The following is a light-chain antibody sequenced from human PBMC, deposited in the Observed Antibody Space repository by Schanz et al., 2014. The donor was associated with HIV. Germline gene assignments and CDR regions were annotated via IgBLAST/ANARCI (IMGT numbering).Light chain of an antibody. CDR3: SSYTSSSTVL. Sequence: QSALTQPPSASGSPGQSVTISCTGTSTDVGSYNLVSWYQQHPGKAPKLMIYEVSKWPSGVSNRFSGSKSGNTASLTISGLQAEDETDYYCSSYTSSSTVLFGGGTKLTVL. V-gene: IGLV2-14*02. CDR1: STDVGSYNL. CDR2: EVS. J-gene: IGLJ2*01.